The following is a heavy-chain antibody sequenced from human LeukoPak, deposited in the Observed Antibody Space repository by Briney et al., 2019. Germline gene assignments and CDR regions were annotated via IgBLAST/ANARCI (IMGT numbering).Heavy chain of an antibody. D-gene: IGHD2-8*01. V-gene: IGHV3-11*01. CDR2: ISSSGSTI. CDR3: ARELNADDAFDI. CDR1: GFTFSDYY. J-gene: IGHJ3*02. Sequence: KAGGSLRLSWAASGFTFSDYYMSWIRQAPGKGLEWVSYISSSGSTIYYADSVKGRFTISRDNAKNSLYLQMNSLRAEDTAVYYCARELNADDAFDIWGQGTMVTVSS.